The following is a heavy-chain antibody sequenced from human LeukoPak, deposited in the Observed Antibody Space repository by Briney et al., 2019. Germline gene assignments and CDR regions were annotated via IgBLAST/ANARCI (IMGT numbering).Heavy chain of an antibody. D-gene: IGHD3-22*01. CDR1: VGSISSGSYY. CDR3: ARAGSGSSGYYYFDY. V-gene: IGHV4-61*02. J-gene: IGHJ4*02. Sequence: IPSETLSLTCTVSVGSISSGSYYGSWIRQPAGKGLEWIGRIYTSGSTNYNPSLKSRVTISVDTSKNQFSLKLSSVTAADTAVYYCARAGSGSSGYYYFDYWGQGTLVTVSS. CDR2: IYTSGST.